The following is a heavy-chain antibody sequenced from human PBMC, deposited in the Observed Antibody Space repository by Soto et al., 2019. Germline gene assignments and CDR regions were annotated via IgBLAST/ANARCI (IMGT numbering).Heavy chain of an antibody. V-gene: IGHV3-74*01. CDR1: GFPFSSYW. D-gene: IGHD2-15*01. CDR3: VRGAKWGYDVDV. J-gene: IGHJ6*04. Sequence: EVQLVESGGGSVQPGEFLRLSFAASGFPFSSYWIHWVRQAPGTGLVWVYRIKYDGTITNYADSLKGRLAISRDNAENTVYMQMNSLRVEDTAVYYCVRGAKWGYDVDVWGKGTTVTVSS. CDR2: IKYDGTIT.